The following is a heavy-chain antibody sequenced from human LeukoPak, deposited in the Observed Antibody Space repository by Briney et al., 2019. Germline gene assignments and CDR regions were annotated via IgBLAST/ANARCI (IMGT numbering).Heavy chain of an antibody. Sequence: GGSLRLSCAASGFTFSSYAMSWVRQAPGKGLEWVSAISGSGGSTYYADSVKCRFTISRDNSKNTLYLQMNSLRAEDTAVYYCAKGSGKQWLVLYPLDHWGQGTLVTVSS. V-gene: IGHV3-23*01. J-gene: IGHJ4*02. CDR3: AKGSGKQWLVLYPLDH. CDR1: GFTFSSYA. D-gene: IGHD6-19*01. CDR2: ISGSGGST.